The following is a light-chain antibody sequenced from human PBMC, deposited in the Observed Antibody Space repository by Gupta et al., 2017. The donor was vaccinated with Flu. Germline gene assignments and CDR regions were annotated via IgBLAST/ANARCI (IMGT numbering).Light chain of an antibody. CDR2: DDD. CDR1: NIGSET. V-gene: IGLV3-21*02. CDR3: QVWDTSTDHWL. J-gene: IGLJ3*02. Sequence: SFVLTQPPSVSVAPGQTANIACGGDNIGSETVHWYQQKPGQAPVLVLDDDDFRPSGIPERFAGYNAGNTDNRTISRVEAGDEADYDGQVWDTSTDHWLFGGGTILTVL.